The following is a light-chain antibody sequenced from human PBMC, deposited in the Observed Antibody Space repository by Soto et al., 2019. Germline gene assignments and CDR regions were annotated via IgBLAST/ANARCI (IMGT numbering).Light chain of an antibody. V-gene: IGKV1-5*03. J-gene: IGKJ1*01. CDR1: QTISSW. CDR2: KAS. CDR3: QQYCSYSEA. Sequence: DIQMTQTPSTLSGSVGDRVTITCRASQTISSWLAWYQQKPGTAPKLLIYKASTLKSGVPSRFRGSGSGTEFTLTISSLQLDDFGPYYCQQYCSYSEAFGQGAKV.